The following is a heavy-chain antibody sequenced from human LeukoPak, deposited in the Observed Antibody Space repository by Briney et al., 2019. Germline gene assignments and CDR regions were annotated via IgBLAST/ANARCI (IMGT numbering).Heavy chain of an antibody. CDR1: CFTISGYA. CDR2: ISGSGGST. J-gene: IGHJ4*02. Sequence: AASLISSFAAACFTISGYARSWVRLPQGHRLEWVSAISGSGGSTYYADSVKGRFTISRDNSKNTLYLQMNSLRAEDTAVYYCAKISTVTTDYWGQGTLVTVSS. V-gene: IGHV3-23*01. D-gene: IGHD4-11*01. CDR3: AKISTVTTDY.